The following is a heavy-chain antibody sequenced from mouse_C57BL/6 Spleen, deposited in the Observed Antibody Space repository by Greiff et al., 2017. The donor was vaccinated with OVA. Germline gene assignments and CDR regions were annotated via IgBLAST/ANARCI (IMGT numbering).Heavy chain of an antibody. CDR1: DYTFTSYW. D-gene: IGHD1-1*01. J-gene: IGHJ2*01. V-gene: IGHV1-69*01. CDR3: ARRGTTVVADY. Sequence: VQLQQPGAELVMPGASVKLSCKASDYTFTSYWMHWVKQRPGQGLEWIVEIDPSDSYTNYNQKFKGKSTLTVDKSSSTAYMQLSSLTSEDSAVYYCARRGTTVVADYWGQGTTLTVSS. CDR2: IDPSDSYT.